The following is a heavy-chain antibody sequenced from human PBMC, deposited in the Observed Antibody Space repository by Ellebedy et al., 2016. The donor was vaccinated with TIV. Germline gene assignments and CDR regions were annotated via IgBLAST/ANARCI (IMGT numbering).Heavy chain of an antibody. J-gene: IGHJ4*02. V-gene: IGHV4-34*01. CDR3: ARMPDSSGYPNDY. Sequence: SETLSLTXAVYGGSFSGYYWSWIRQPPGKGLEWIGEINHSGSTNYNPSLKSRVTISVDTSKNQFSLKLSSVTAADTAVYYCARMPDSSGYPNDYWGQGTLVTVSS. CDR2: INHSGST. CDR1: GGSFSGYY. D-gene: IGHD3-22*01.